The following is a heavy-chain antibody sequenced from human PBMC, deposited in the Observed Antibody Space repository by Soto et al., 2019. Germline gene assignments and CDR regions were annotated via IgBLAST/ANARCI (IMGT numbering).Heavy chain of an antibody. J-gene: IGHJ6*02. Sequence: GASVKVSCKASGDTFDNFAITWVRQAPGQGLEWMGGIIPMLDSATYAEKFQDRVTITADESTSTAYMELSSLRSEDTAVYYCASGYDFWSGYYDYYYYGMDVWGQGTTVTVSS. CDR3: ASGYDFWSGYYDYYYYGMDV. CDR2: IIPMLDSA. CDR1: GDTFDNFA. D-gene: IGHD3-3*01. V-gene: IGHV1-69*13.